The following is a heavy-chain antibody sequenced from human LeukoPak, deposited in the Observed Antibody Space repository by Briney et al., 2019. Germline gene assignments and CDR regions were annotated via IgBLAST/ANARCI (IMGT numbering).Heavy chain of an antibody. J-gene: IGHJ4*02. Sequence: GGSLRLSCAASGFTFSSYAMRWVRQAPGKGLEWVAVISYDGSNKYYADSVKGRFTISRDNSKNTLYLQMNSLRAEDTAVYYCARGGFPPFDYWGQGTLVTVSS. CDR1: GFTFSSYA. CDR3: ARGGFPPFDY. CDR2: ISYDGSNK. V-gene: IGHV3-30*04.